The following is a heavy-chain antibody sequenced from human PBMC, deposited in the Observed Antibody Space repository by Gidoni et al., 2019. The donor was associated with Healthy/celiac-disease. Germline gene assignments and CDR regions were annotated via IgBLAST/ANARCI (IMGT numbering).Heavy chain of an antibody. D-gene: IGHD3-16*02. CDR1: GFTFSSYA. CDR2: ISGSGGST. Sequence: EVQLLESGGGLVQPGGSLRLSCAASGFTFSSYAMSWVRQAPGKGLEWVSAISGSGGSTYYADSVKGRFTISRDNSKNTLYLQMNSLRAEDTAVYYCAKPLTGRLGELSLYLDYWGQGTLVTVSS. V-gene: IGHV3-23*01. J-gene: IGHJ4*02. CDR3: AKPLTGRLGELSLYLDY.